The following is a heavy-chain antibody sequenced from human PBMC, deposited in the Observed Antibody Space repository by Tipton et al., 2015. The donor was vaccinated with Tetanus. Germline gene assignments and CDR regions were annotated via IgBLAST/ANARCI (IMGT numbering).Heavy chain of an antibody. J-gene: IGHJ5*01. Sequence: QLVQSGAEVKKPGASMKVSCKAFGYIFTSYGISWVRQAPGQGLEWMGWISPYNGYTKYAEKFQDRITVTKDSSTSTVYMELRTLRSDDTAVYYCARHRAQLSSNCFDSWGQGTPVTVSS. CDR2: ISPYNGYT. CDR3: ARHRAQLSSNCFDS. CDR1: GYIFTSYG. V-gene: IGHV1-18*01. D-gene: IGHD2-2*01.